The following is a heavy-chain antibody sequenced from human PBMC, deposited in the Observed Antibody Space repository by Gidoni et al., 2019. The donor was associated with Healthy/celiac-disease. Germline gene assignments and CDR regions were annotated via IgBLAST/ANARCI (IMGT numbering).Heavy chain of an antibody. D-gene: IGHD6-13*01. V-gene: IGHV3-15*01. J-gene: IGHJ4*02. Sequence: EVQRVESGGGLVTPGGSLSLACAPSGFTVRNAGTSWVRQAPGKGLVWVGLIKSKTAGGTKDSAAPVKGRFTISRDDSKNTLYLQMNSLKPEDTAVYYCTTGGRNSWYSGFFDYWGQGTLVTVSS. CDR3: TTGGRNSWYSGFFDY. CDR2: IKSKTAGGTK. CDR1: GFTVRNAG.